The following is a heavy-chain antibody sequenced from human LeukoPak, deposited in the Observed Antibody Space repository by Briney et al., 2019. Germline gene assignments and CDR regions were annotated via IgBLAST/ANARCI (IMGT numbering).Heavy chain of an antibody. V-gene: IGHV3-23*01. Sequence: PGGSLRLSCVASGFTFSSYAMSWVRQAPGKELEWVSAISGSGGSTYYADSVKGRFTIPRDNSKNTLYLQMNSLRAEDTAVYYCAKDPRSSWDRNAFDIWGQGTMVTVSS. CDR1: GFTFSSYA. CDR2: ISGSGGST. J-gene: IGHJ3*02. CDR3: AKDPRSSWDRNAFDI. D-gene: IGHD6-13*01.